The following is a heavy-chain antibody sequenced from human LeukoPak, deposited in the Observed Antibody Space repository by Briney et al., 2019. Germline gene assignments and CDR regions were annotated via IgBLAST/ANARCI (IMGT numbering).Heavy chain of an antibody. J-gene: IGHJ5*02. CDR3: ARGRGVRGVTWFDP. V-gene: IGHV1-69*04. D-gene: IGHD3-10*01. CDR2: IIPILGIA. Sequence: SVKVSCKASGGTFSSYAISWVRQAPGQGLEWMGRIIPILGIANYAQKFQGRVTMTRNTSISTAYMELSSLRSEDTAVYYCARGRGVRGVTWFDPWGQGTLVTVSS. CDR1: GGTFSSYA.